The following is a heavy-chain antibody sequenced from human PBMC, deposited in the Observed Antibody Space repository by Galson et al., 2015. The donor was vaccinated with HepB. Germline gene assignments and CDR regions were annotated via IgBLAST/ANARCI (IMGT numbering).Heavy chain of an antibody. CDR3: ARDLDISVLDVFHI. D-gene: IGHD2-2*03. V-gene: IGHV3-11*01. CDR2: ISGSGNSI. J-gene: IGHJ3*02. Sequence: SLRLSCAASGFTFSDYHMSWIRQAPGKGLEWVSYISGSGNSIHYAGSVKGRFTISRDNAKNSLYLQKNSLRADDAAVYYCARDLDISVLDVFHIWGQGTMVIVSS. CDR1: GFTFSDYH.